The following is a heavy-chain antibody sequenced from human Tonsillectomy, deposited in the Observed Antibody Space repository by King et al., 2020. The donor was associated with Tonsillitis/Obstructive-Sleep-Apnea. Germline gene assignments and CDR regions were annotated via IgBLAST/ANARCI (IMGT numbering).Heavy chain of an antibody. D-gene: IGHD4-23*01. Sequence: VQLVESGGGLVKPGGSLRLSCAASGFTFSSYSMNWVRQAPGKGLEWVSSISSSSSYIYYADSVKGRITISRDNAKNSLYLQMNSLRAEDTAVYYCARHPGKSYYYNMDVWGKGTTVTVSS. CDR1: GFTFSSYS. V-gene: IGHV3-21*01. CDR2: ISSSSSYI. CDR3: ARHPGKSYYYNMDV. J-gene: IGHJ6*03.